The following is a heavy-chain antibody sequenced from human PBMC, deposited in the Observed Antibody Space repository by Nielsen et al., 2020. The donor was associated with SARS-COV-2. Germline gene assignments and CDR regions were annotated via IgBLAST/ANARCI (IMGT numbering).Heavy chain of an antibody. J-gene: IGHJ4*02. D-gene: IGHD6-13*01. V-gene: IGHV3-9*01. CDR2: VSSKSGSI. CDR1: GFIFDDYA. CDR3: AKLAAAAPSDY. Sequence: SLKISCAASGFIFDDYAMYWVRQAPGKGLEWVSGVSSKSGSIGYADSVKGRFSISRDNAKNSLYLQMNSLRDEDTALYYCAKLAAAAPSDYWGQGTLVTVSS.